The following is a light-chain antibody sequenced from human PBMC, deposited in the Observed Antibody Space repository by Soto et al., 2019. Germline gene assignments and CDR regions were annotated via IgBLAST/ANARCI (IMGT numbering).Light chain of an antibody. V-gene: IGKV1-6*01. J-gene: IGKJ1*01. CDR3: LLDFGYFWA. CDR1: QAIRSD. CDR2: AAS. Sequence: AIQLTQSPSSLSASVGDRVTITCRASQAIRSDLGWYQQKPGKVPKLLIYAASTLQSGVPSRFSGSGFGTDFTLTISRLQPEDFATYYCLLDFGYFWAFGQGTKVEIK.